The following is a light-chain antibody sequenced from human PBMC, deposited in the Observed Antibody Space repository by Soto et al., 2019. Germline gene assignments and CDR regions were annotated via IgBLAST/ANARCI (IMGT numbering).Light chain of an antibody. J-gene: IGLJ3*02. CDR3: CSFAGSNSWV. CDR1: XXXVGTYDL. CDR2: EAT. V-gene: IGLV2-23*01. Sequence: QSALTQPASVSGSPGQSITISCTXXXXXVGTYDLVSWYQHHPGAAPKLMIYEATRRPSGISNRFSGSKSGNTASLTISGLQAEDEADYYCCSFAGSNSWVFGGGTKLTVL.